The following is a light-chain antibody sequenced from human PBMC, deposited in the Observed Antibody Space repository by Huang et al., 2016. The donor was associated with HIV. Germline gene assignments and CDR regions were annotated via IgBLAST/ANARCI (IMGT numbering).Light chain of an antibody. CDR3: QQRSSGVT. CDR2: ATS. Sequence: IVLTQSPVTLSWYPGERVTLSCRASQSVGNYIAWYQKHPGQSPRLLIYATSNRATGTHVRFSGSGSGTDFALTISNLVSEDFAVYYCQQRSSGVTFGGGTKVQVK. J-gene: IGKJ4*01. V-gene: IGKV3-11*01. CDR1: QSVGNY.